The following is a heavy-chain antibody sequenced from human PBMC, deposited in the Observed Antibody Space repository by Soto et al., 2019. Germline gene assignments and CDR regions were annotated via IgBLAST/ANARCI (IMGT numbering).Heavy chain of an antibody. CDR2: ISSSGSTI. CDR3: ARVVVAANYWYFDL. J-gene: IGHJ2*01. CDR1: GFTFSDYY. V-gene: IGHV3-11*01. Sequence: QVQLVESGGGLVKPGGSLRLSCAASGFTFSDYYMSWIRQAPGKGLEWVSYISSSGSTIYYADSVKGRFTISRDNAKTSLYLRMNSLKAEDTAVYYCARVVVAANYWYFDLWGRGTLVAVCS. D-gene: IGHD2-15*01.